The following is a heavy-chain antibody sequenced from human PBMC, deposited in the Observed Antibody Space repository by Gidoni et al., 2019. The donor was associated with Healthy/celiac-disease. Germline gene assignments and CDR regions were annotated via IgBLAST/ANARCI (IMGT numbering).Heavy chain of an antibody. CDR1: GFTFSNAW. D-gene: IGHD1-26*01. V-gene: IGHV3-15*01. CDR3: TTEGGRIVGATRNYYYYYGMDV. Sequence: EVQLVESGGGLVKPGGSLRRSCAASGFTFSNAWMSWVRQAPGKGREWVGRIKSKTDGGKTDYAAPVKGRFTISRDDSKNTLYLQMNSLKTEDTAVYYCTTEGGRIVGATRNYYYYYGMDVWGQGTTVTVSS. CDR2: IKSKTDGGKT. J-gene: IGHJ6*02.